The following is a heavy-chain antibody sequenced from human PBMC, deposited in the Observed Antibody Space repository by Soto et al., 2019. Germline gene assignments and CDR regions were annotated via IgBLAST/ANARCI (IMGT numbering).Heavy chain of an antibody. J-gene: IGHJ3*02. V-gene: IGHV4-34*01. D-gene: IGHD4-17*01. CDR3: ARSRSMTTVTTWAFDI. CDR2: INHSGST. Sequence: QVQLQQWGAGLLKPSETLSLTCAVYGGSFSGYYWSWIRQPPGKGLEWIGEINHSGSTNYNPSLKSRVTISVDTSKIQFSLKLSSVTAADTAVYYCARSRSMTTVTTWAFDIWGQGTMVTVSS. CDR1: GGSFSGYY.